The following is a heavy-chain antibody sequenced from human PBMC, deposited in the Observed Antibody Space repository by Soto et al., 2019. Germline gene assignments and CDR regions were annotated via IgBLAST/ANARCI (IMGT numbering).Heavy chain of an antibody. CDR1: GGSFSGYY. D-gene: IGHD3-9*01. J-gene: IGHJ6*02. V-gene: IGHV4-34*01. Sequence: ASETLSLTCAVYGGSFSGYYWSWIRQPPGKGLEWIGEINHSGSTNYNPSLKSRVTISVVTSKNQFSLKLSSVTAADTAVYYCARGHYDILTGHYMDVWGQGTTVTVSS. CDR3: ARGHYDILTGHYMDV. CDR2: INHSGST.